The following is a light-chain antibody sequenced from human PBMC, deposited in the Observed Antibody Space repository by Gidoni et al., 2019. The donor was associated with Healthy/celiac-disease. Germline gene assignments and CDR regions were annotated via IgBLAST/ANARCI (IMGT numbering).Light chain of an antibody. CDR2: EVS. CDR1: SSDVGGYNY. J-gene: IGLJ2*01. CDR3: SSYTSSSTVV. V-gene: IGLV2-14*01. Sequence: QSALTQPASVSGSPGQPITISCTGPSSDVGGYNYVSWYQQHPGKAPKLMIYEVSNRPSGVSNRFSGSKSGNTASLTISGLQAEDEADYYCSSYTSSSTVVFGGGTKLTVL.